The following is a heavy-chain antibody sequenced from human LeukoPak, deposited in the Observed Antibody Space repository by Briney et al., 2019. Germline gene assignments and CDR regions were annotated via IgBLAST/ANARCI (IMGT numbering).Heavy chain of an antibody. J-gene: IGHJ3*02. D-gene: IGHD3-10*01. V-gene: IGHV4-38-2*02. CDR3: ARDPPEGFTMVRGVTRGAFDI. Sequence: SETLSLTCTVSGYSISSGYYWGWIRQPPGKGLEWIGSIYHSGSTYYNPSLKSRVTISVDTSKNQFSLKLSSVTAADTAVYYCARDPPEGFTMVRGVTRGAFDIWGQGTMVTVSS. CDR1: GYSISSGYY. CDR2: IYHSGST.